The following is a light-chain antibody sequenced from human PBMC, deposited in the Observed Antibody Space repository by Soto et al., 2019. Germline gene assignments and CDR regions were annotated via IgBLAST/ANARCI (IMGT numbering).Light chain of an antibody. CDR3: PHYGSSPRT. V-gene: IGKV3-20*01. CDR1: ESVGSPN. Sequence: EVVLTQSPATLSLSPGEGATLSCRASESVGSPNLAWYQQKPGQAPRLLFYDVSRRATGVPDRFSGSGSGADLTLTISRLEPEDFAVYYCPHYGSSPRTFGQGTKVDI. J-gene: IGKJ1*01. CDR2: DVS.